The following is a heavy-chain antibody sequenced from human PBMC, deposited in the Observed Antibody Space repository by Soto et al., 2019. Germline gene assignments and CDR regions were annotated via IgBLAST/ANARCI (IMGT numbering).Heavy chain of an antibody. V-gene: IGHV3-23*01. CDR1: GFTFSSYA. CDR3: AKGVEYQLLLRPRIAAAGTYFQH. D-gene: IGHD6-13*01. CDR2: ISGSGGST. J-gene: IGHJ1*01. Sequence: GGSLRLSCAASGFTFSSYAMSWVRQAPGKGLEWVSAISGSGGSTYYADSVKGRFTISRDNSKNTLYLQMNSLRAEDTAVYYCAKGVEYQLLLRPRIAAAGTYFQHWGQGTLVTVSS.